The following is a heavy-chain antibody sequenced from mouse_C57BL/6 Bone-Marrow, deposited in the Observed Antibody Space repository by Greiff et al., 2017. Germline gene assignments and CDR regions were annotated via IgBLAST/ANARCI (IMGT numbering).Heavy chain of an antibody. J-gene: IGHJ2*01. Sequence: VQLQQSGAELVRPGASVKLSCTASGFNIKDDYMHWVKQRPEQGLEWIGWLDPENGDTEYAAKFQGKATITADTSSNTAYLHLSSLTSEDTAVYYCTTVVHYWGQGTTLTGSS. CDR2: LDPENGDT. V-gene: IGHV14-4*01. CDR1: GFNIKDDY. D-gene: IGHD1-1*01. CDR3: TTVVHY.